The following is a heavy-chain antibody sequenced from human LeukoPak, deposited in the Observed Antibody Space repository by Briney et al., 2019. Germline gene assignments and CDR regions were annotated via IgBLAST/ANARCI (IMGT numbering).Heavy chain of an antibody. D-gene: IGHD6-13*01. CDR1: GGSISSSSYY. Sequence: SETLSLTCTVSGGSISSSSYYWGWIRQPPGKGLEWIGSIYYSGSTYYNPSLKSRVTISVDTSKNQFSLKLSSVTAADTAVYYCARDQPIAAAGTQTGFDYWGQGTLVTVSS. V-gene: IGHV4-39*02. J-gene: IGHJ4*02. CDR2: IYYSGST. CDR3: ARDQPIAAAGTQTGFDY.